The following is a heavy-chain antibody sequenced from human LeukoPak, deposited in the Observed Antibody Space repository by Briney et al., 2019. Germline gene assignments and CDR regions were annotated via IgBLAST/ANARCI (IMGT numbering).Heavy chain of an antibody. CDR2: ISYDGSNK. V-gene: IGHV3-30*18. D-gene: IGHD5-18*01. CDR3: AKEGTANVYYYYYMDV. Sequence: GGSLRLSCAASGFTFSSYGMHWVRQAPGKGLEWVAVISYDGSNKYYADSVKGRFTISRDNSKNTLYLQMNSLRAEDTAVYYCAKEGTANVYYYYYMDVWGKGTTVTVSS. CDR1: GFTFSSYG. J-gene: IGHJ6*03.